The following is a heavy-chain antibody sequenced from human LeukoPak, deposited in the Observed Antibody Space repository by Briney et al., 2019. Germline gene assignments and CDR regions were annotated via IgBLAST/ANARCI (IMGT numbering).Heavy chain of an antibody. CDR3: ARERSRGAVRDAFDI. D-gene: IGHD4-17*01. Sequence: PSETLPLTCTVSGGSISSGGYSWSWIRQPPGKGLEWIGYIYHSGSTYYNPSLKSRVTISVDRSKNQFSLKLSSVTAADTAVYYCARERSRGAVRDAFDIWGQGTMVTASS. CDR2: IYHSGST. J-gene: IGHJ3*02. V-gene: IGHV4-30-2*01. CDR1: GGSISSGGYS.